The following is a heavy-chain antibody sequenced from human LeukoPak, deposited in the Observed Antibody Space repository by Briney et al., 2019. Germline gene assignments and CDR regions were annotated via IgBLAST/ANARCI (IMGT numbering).Heavy chain of an antibody. CDR3: AKATGRYPSNLFDY. CDR1: GFTFSSYV. V-gene: IGHV3-23*01. J-gene: IGHJ4*02. Sequence: GSLRLSCAASGFTFSSYVMNWVRQAPGKGLEWVSGISGGGEGTFYADSVKGRFTISRDISKSTLFLQMNSLRVEDTAVYYCAKATGRYPSNLFDYWGQGTLVTVSS. CDR2: ISGGGEGT. D-gene: IGHD1-26*01.